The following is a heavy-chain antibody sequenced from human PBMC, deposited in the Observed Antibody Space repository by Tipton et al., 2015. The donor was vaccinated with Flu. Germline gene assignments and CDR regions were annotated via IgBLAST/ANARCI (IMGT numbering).Heavy chain of an antibody. D-gene: IGHD6-19*01. CDR1: GYSISSGYY. V-gene: IGHV4-38-2*02. J-gene: IGHJ4*02. CDR2: IYHSGGT. CDR3: ARDLGGQSSGWKGPFDY. Sequence: TLSLTCTVSGYSISSGYYWGWIRQPPGKGLEWIGSIYHSGGTYYNPSLKSRVTISVDTSKNQFSLKLSSVTAADTAVYYCARDLGGQSSGWKGPFDYWGQGTLVTVSS.